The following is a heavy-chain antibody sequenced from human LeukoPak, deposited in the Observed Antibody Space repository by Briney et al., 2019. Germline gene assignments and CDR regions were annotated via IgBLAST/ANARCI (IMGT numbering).Heavy chain of an antibody. Sequence: SETLSLTCTVSGGSISSYYWSWIRQPPGEGLEWIGYIYYSGSTNYNPSLTSRVTISVDTSKNQFSLKLSSVTAADTAVYYCAKVRYSSGWYWFDPWGQGTLVTVSS. J-gene: IGHJ5*02. D-gene: IGHD6-19*01. CDR2: IYYSGST. V-gene: IGHV4-59*01. CDR1: GGSISSYY. CDR3: AKVRYSSGWYWFDP.